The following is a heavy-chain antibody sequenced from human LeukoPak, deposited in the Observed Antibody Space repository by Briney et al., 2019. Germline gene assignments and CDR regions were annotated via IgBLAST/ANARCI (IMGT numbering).Heavy chain of an antibody. Sequence: GASVKVSCKASGGTFSSYAISWVRQAPGQGLEWMGGIIPIFGTANYAQKFQGRVTITADKSTSTAYMELSSLRSEDTAVYYCARQGLHDAFDIWGQGTMVTVSS. D-gene: IGHD2-15*01. CDR3: ARQGLHDAFDI. J-gene: IGHJ3*02. CDR2: IIPIFGTA. CDR1: GGTFSSYA. V-gene: IGHV1-69*06.